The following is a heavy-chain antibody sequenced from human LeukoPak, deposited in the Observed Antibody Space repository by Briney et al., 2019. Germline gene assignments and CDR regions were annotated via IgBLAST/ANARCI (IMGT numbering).Heavy chain of an antibody. Sequence: GGSLRLSCAASGLTFSNYWMHWVRQGPGKGQVWVSRINSDGSTTSYADSVKGRFTISRDNAKNTLYLQMNSLRVEDTAVYYCAPGYCSGGDCYSGWGQGTLVTVSS. V-gene: IGHV3-74*01. CDR2: INSDGSTT. D-gene: IGHD2-15*01. J-gene: IGHJ4*02. CDR1: GLTFSNYW. CDR3: APGYCSGGDCYSG.